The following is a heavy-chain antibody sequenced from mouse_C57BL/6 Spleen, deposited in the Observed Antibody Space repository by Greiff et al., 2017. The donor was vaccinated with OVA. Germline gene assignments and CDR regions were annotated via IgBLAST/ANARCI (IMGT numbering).Heavy chain of an antibody. CDR3: ERVPYYYGSSYYAMDY. J-gene: IGHJ4*01. D-gene: IGHD1-1*01. V-gene: IGHV1-72*01. CDR1: GYTFTSYW. Sequence: QVQLQQPGAELVKPGASVKLSCKASGYTFTSYWMHWVKQRPGRGLEWIGRIDPNSGGTTYNEKFKSKATLTVDKPTRTAYMQLRSLDSEDAAVYYCERVPYYYGSSYYAMDYWGQGTTVTVAS. CDR2: IDPNSGGT.